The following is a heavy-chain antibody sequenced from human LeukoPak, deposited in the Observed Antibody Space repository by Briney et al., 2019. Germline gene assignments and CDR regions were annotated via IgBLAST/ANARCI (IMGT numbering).Heavy chain of an antibody. D-gene: IGHD5-18*01. CDR1: RFTFSSYG. V-gene: IGHV3-30*02. J-gene: IGHJ4*02. CDR3: AKERDTAMVTIDY. CDR2: IRYDGSNK. Sequence: TGGSLRLSCAASRFTFSSYGMHWVRQAPGKGLEGVAFIRYDGSNKDYADSVKGRLTISRDNSKNTLYLQMNSLRAEDTAVYYCAKERDTAMVTIDYWGQGTLVTVSS.